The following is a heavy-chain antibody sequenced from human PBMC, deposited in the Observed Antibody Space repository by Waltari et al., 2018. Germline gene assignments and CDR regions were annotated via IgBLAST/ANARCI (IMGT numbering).Heavy chain of an antibody. J-gene: IGHJ6*03. V-gene: IGHV3-7*01. Sequence: EVQLVESGGGLVQPGGSLRLSCAASGFTFSSYWMRWVRRAPGKGLEWVANIKQDGSEKYYVDSVKGRFTISRDNAKNSLYLQMNSLRAEDTAVYYCARDVTAVYYYYMDVWGKGTTVTVSS. CDR3: ARDVTAVYYYYMDV. CDR1: GFTFSSYW. CDR2: IKQDGSEK. D-gene: IGHD2-21*02.